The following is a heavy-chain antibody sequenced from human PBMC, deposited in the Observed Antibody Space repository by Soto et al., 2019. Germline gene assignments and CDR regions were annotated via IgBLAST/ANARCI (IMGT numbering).Heavy chain of an antibody. D-gene: IGHD2-15*01. CDR2: INPNSGNT. J-gene: IGHJ6*03. Sequence: QVQLVQSGAEVKKPGASVMLSCKASGYSFTSYDINWVRQAAGQGLEWVGWINPNSGNTDYAQKFPGRVTMTRDTSIRTAYMELRSLRSEDTAVYYCARSPFIGYFSMDVWGKGTTVTVSS. CDR3: ARSPFIGYFSMDV. V-gene: IGHV1-8*01. CDR1: GYSFTSYD.